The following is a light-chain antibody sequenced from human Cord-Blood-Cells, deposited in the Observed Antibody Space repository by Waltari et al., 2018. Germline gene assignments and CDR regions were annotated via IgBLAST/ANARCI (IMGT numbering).Light chain of an antibody. J-gene: IGKJ3*01. CDR3: QQRSNWPPFFT. Sequence: EIVLTQSPATLSLSPGERDTLSCRASQSVSSYLAWYQQKPGQAPRLLIYDASNRATGIPARFSGSGSGTDFTLTISSLEPEDFAVYYCQQRSNWPPFFTFGPGTKVDIK. V-gene: IGKV3-11*01. CDR1: QSVSSY. CDR2: DAS.